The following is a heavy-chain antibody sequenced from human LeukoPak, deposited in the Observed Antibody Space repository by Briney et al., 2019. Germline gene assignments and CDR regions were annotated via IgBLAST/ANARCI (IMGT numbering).Heavy chain of an antibody. CDR3: ARDTPGPAAMWPASFDY. CDR2: INPSGGST. V-gene: IGHV1-46*01. D-gene: IGHD2-2*01. Sequence: ASVKVSCKASGYTFTSYYMHWVRQAPGQGLEWMGIINPSGGSTSYAQKFQGRVTMTRDTSTSTVYMELSSLRSEGTAVYYCARDTPGPAAMWPASFDYWGQGTLATVSS. J-gene: IGHJ4*02. CDR1: GYTFTSYY.